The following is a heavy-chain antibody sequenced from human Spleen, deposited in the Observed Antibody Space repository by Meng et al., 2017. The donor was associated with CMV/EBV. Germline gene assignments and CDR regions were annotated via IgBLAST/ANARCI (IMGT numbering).Heavy chain of an antibody. CDR2: ICSSSSYI. CDR3: ARLGREGYDF. Sequence: GESLKISCAASGFTFSSYTMNWVRQAPGQGLEWVSSICSSSSYIYYADSVKGRFTISRDNAKNSLYLQMNSLRAEDTAVYYCARLGREGYDFWGQGTLVTVSS. V-gene: IGHV3-21*01. J-gene: IGHJ4*02. D-gene: IGHD3-3*01. CDR1: GFTFSSYT.